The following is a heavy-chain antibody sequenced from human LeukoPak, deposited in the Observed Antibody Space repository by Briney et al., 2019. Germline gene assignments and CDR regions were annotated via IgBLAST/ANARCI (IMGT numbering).Heavy chain of an antibody. CDR3: AGGSLDDPFYFDY. CDR2: IIPIFGTA. D-gene: IGHD3-16*01. J-gene: IGHJ4*02. V-gene: IGHV1-69*05. Sequence: ASVKVSCKASGGTFSSYAISWVRQAPGQGLEWMGGIIPIFGTANYAQKFQGRVTITTDESTSTAYMELSSLRSEDTAVYYCAGGSLDDPFYFDYWGQGTLVTVSS. CDR1: GGTFSSYA.